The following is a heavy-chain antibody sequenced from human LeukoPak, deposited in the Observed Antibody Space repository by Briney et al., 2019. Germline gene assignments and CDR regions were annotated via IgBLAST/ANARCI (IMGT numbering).Heavy chain of an antibody. CDR3: ARLSAMVRGPEDIFYFEY. D-gene: IGHD3-10*01. CDR2: ISSSSTI. CDR1: GFTFSSYG. V-gene: IGHV3-48*04. J-gene: IGHJ4*02. Sequence: GGSLRLSCAASGFTFSSYGMTWVRQAPGKGLEWVSYISSSSTIYYADSVKGRFTISRDIAKQSVFLQMNSLRAEDTALYYCARLSAMVRGPEDIFYFEYWGLGTLVTVSS.